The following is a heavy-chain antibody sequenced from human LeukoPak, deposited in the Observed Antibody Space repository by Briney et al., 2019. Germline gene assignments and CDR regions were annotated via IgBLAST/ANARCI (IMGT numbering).Heavy chain of an antibody. J-gene: IGHJ4*02. CDR3: ARDLYYYDSSGYRLDY. V-gene: IGHV4-61*02. CDR1: GGSISGSSYY. D-gene: IGHD3-22*01. CDR2: IYTSGST. Sequence: SSETLSLTCTVSGGSISGSSYYWGWIRQPAGKGLEWIGRIYTSGSTNYNPSLKSRVTMSVDTSKNQFSLKLSSVTAADTAVYYCARDLYYYDSSGYRLDYWGQGTLVTVSS.